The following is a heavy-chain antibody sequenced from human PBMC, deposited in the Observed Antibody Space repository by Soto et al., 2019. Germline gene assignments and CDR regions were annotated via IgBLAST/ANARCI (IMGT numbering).Heavy chain of an antibody. CDR2: IVVGSGNT. Sequence: QMQLVQSGPEVKKPGTSVKVSCKASGFTFSSSAVQWVRQARGQRLEWIGWIVVGSGNTNYAQKFQERVTITRDMSSSTAYMELSSLRSEDTAVYYCAADRSGLAVAAFDYWGQGTLVTVS. J-gene: IGHJ4*02. CDR1: GFTFSSSA. CDR3: AADRSGLAVAAFDY. V-gene: IGHV1-58*01. D-gene: IGHD6-19*01.